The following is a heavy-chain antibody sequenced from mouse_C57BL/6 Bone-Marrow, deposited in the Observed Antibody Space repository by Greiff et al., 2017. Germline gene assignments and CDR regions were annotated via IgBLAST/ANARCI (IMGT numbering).Heavy chain of an antibody. J-gene: IGHJ3*01. Sequence: QVQLQQPGAELVKPGASVKLSCQASGYTFTSYWMHWVKQRPGRGLEWIGRIDSNSGGTKYNEKFKSKATLTVDKPSSTAYMQRSSLTSEDSAVYYCASDYDVAYWGQGTLVTVSA. CDR2: IDSNSGGT. V-gene: IGHV1-72*01. CDR1: GYTFTSYW. CDR3: ASDYDVAY. D-gene: IGHD2-4*01.